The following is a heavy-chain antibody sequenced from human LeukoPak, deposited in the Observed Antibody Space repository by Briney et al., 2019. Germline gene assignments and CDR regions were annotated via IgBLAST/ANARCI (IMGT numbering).Heavy chain of an antibody. J-gene: IGHJ6*03. V-gene: IGHV3-11*04. CDR3: ARDRGIVGTTGYYYMDV. D-gene: IGHD1-26*01. CDR2: IGSTI. CDR1: GIGLSDYY. Sequence: GGSLRLSCEAFGIGLSDYYVSWFGQAAGKGLEWVSYIGSTIYYADSVKGRFTISRDNAKNSLYLQMNSLRAEDTAVYYCARDRGIVGTTGYYYMDVWGKGTTVTVSS.